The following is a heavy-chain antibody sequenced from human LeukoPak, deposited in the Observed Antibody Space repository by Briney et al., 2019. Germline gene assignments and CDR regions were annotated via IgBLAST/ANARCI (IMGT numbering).Heavy chain of an antibody. CDR1: GYTLIGYY. J-gene: IGHJ4*02. CDR3: ARDGASGYLADY. CDR2: INPNSGGT. V-gene: IGHV1-2*02. D-gene: IGHD3-3*01. Sequence: GSVMVSCKASGYTLIGYYMHGVRQAPGQGREWMGWINPNSGGTNYAQKFQGRVTMTRDTSISTAYMELSRLGSDDTAVYYCARDGASGYLADYWGQGTLVTVSS.